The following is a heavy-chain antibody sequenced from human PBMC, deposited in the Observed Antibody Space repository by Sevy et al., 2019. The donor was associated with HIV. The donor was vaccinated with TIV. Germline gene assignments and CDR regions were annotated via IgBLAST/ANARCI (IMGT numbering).Heavy chain of an antibody. Sequence: GGSLRLSCAASVFTFSGSDTHWVRQVKGKGLEWISSIGTLADTFYADSVKGRFTISRDNAQSYLYLHMSSLKVGDTALYFCVRGLQTHCDRTACPLDYWGQGTLVTVSS. V-gene: IGHV3-13*01. J-gene: IGHJ4*02. CDR3: VRGLQTHCDRTACPLDY. CDR2: IGTLADT. CDR1: VFTFSGSD. D-gene: IGHD2-21*01.